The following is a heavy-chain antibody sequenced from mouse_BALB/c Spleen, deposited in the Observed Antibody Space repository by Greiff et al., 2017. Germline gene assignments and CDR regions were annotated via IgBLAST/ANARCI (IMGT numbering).Heavy chain of an antibody. CDR1: GFTFSSYA. V-gene: IGHV5-9-3*01. J-gene: IGHJ4*01. Sequence: EVQVVESGGGLVKPGGSLKLSCAASGFTFSSYAMSWVRQTPEQRLEWVATISSGGSYTYYPDSVKGRFTISRDNAKNTLYLQMSSLRSEDTAMYYCARRGEPYAMDYWGQGTSVTVSA. CDR2: ISSGGSYT. CDR3: ARRGEPYAMDY.